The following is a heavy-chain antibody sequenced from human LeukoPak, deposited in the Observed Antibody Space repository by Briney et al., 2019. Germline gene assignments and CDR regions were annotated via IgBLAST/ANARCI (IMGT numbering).Heavy chain of an antibody. D-gene: IGHD5-24*01. CDR3: ARESERWLAN. Sequence: GGSLRLSCAASGFTFSSDSMNWVRQAPGKGLEWVSSISSSSSYIYYADSVKGRFTISRDNAKNSLYLQMNSLRAEDTAVYYCARESERWLANWGQGTLVTVSS. V-gene: IGHV3-21*01. CDR2: ISSSSSYI. CDR1: GFTFSSDS. J-gene: IGHJ4*02.